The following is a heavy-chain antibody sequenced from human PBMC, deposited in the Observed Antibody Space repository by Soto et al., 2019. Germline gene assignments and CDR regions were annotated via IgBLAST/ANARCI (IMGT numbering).Heavy chain of an antibody. Sequence: QVQLQQWGAGLLKPSETLSLTCAVYGGSFSGYYWSWIRQPPGKGLEWIGEINHSGSTNYNPSLKSRVTISVDTSKNQFSLKRSSVTAADTAVYYCARGRRGAAAFDYWGQGTLVTVSS. J-gene: IGHJ4*02. V-gene: IGHV4-34*01. D-gene: IGHD6-13*01. CDR1: GGSFSGYY. CDR2: INHSGST. CDR3: ARGRRGAAAFDY.